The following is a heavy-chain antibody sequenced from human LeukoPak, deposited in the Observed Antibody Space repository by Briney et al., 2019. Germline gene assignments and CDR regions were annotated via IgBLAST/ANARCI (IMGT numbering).Heavy chain of an antibody. D-gene: IGHD6-25*01. CDR2: INHSEIT. J-gene: IGHJ5*02. Sequence: SETVSLTCTVYGGSLSGYYWSWIRQSPEKGLEWMGEINHSEITNHNPSLKSRVTMSTDTSKNRFSLRVTSVTAADTAVYYCVRDPATVAPFDPWGQGSL. CDR3: VRDPATVAPFDP. V-gene: IGHV4-34*01. CDR1: GGSLSGYY.